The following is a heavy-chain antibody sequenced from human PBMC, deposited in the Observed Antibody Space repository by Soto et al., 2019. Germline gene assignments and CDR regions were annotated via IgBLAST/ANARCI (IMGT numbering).Heavy chain of an antibody. CDR3: TTDLNWNYVSYYYGMDV. D-gene: IGHD1-7*01. CDR1: GFTFSNAW. Sequence: GGSLRLSCAASGFTFSNAWMSWVRQAPGKGLEWVGRIKSKTDGGTTDYAAPVKGRFTISRDDSKNTLYLQMNSLKTEDTAVYYCTTDLNWNYVSYYYGMDVWGQGTTVTVSS. V-gene: IGHV3-15*01. J-gene: IGHJ6*02. CDR2: IKSKTDGGTT.